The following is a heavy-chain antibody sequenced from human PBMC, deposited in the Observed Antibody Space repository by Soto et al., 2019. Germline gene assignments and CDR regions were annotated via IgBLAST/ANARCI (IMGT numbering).Heavy chain of an antibody. D-gene: IGHD2-2*01. CDR2: IFYTGAT. CDR1: GGSISYNSYY. Sequence: SETLSLTCSVSGGSISYNSYYWGWIRQTPGKGLEGYAQIFYTGATYYSQTLKDRVNISVDTSKNSFSLELSSVTAADTAVYFCARLVVVAPVANAWGQGTLVTVSS. J-gene: IGHJ5*02. V-gene: IGHV4-39*02. CDR3: ARLVVVAPVANA.